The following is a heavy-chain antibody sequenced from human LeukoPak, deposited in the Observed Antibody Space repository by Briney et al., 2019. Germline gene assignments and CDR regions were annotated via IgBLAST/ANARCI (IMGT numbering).Heavy chain of an antibody. CDR1: GFTFSSYA. D-gene: IGHD5-18*01. CDR2: ISGSGGST. V-gene: IGHV3-23*01. Sequence: GGSLRLSCAASGFTFSSYAMSWVSQAPGKRLEWVSAISGSGGSTYYADSVKGRFTISRDNSKNTLYLQMNSLRAEDTAVYYCAKKEGYSYGYVGYWGQGTLVTVSS. CDR3: AKKEGYSYGYVGY. J-gene: IGHJ4*02.